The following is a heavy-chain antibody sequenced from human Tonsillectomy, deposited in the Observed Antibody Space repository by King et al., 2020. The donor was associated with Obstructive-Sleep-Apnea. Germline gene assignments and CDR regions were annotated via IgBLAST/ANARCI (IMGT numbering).Heavy chain of an antibody. CDR2: ISGGGGNT. J-gene: IGHJ4*02. CDR1: GFTFSSYA. D-gene: IGHD3-16*02. Sequence: VQLVESGGGLVQPGGSLRLSCAASGFTFSSYAMTWVRQAPGKGLEWVSTISGGGGNTYYADSVKGRFTITRDNSKITLYLQMNSLRAEDTAVYFCAKDRGLRLGELSTIDYWGQGTLVTVSS. CDR3: AKDRGLRLGELSTIDY. V-gene: IGHV3-23*04.